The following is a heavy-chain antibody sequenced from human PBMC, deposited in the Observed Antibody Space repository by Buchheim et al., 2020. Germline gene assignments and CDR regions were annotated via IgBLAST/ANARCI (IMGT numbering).Heavy chain of an antibody. CDR1: GFTFSSYT. V-gene: IGHV3-23*01. CDR2: ISGSGGST. D-gene: IGHD2-2*01. J-gene: IGHJ6*02. Sequence: EVQLLESGGGLVQPGGSLRLSCAASGFTFSSYTMSWVRQAPGKGLEWVSAISGSGGSTYYADSVKGRFTISRDNSKNTLYLQMNSLRAEDTAVYYCAKLGDIVVVPADYGMDVWGQGTT. CDR3: AKLGDIVVVPADYGMDV.